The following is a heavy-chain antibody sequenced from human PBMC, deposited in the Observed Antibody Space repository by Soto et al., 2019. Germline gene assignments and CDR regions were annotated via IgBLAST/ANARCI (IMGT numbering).Heavy chain of an antibody. V-gene: IGHV4-39*01. J-gene: IGHJ5*02. Sequence: SETLSLTCTVSGGSISSSSYYWGWIRQPPGKGLEWIGSIYYSGSTYYNPSLKSRVTISVDTSKNQFSLKLSSVTAADTAVYYCARLQKGVRGTVFWFDPWGQGTLVTVSS. CDR2: IYYSGST. D-gene: IGHD3-10*01. CDR3: ARLQKGVRGTVFWFDP. CDR1: GGSISSSSYY.